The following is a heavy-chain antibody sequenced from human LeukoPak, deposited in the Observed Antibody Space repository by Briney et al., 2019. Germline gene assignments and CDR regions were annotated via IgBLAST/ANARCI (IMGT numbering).Heavy chain of an antibody. CDR3: ARYDGDDNNFDY. J-gene: IGHJ4*02. Sequence: KPSGTLSLTCTVSGGPITGFYWSWIRQPPGKGLEWIGYIYYSGSTNYNPSLRSRVTMSVDKSRDQFSLKVNSVTAMDTAVYYCARYDGDDNNFDYWGQGTLVTVSS. CDR2: IYYSGST. D-gene: IGHD4-17*01. V-gene: IGHV4-59*01. CDR1: GGPITGFY.